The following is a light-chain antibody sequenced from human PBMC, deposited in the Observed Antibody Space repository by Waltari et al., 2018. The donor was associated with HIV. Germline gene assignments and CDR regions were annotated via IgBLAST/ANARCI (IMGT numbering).Light chain of an antibody. Sequence: HRSQAPPSLSASVGDRVTITCRASRDISNDLAWYQQKSGEVPKLLIYGASTLRSGVSSRFRGSGSGTEFTLTINGLQPEDVASYYCQNYDSAPVAFGQGTRLEI. J-gene: IGKJ5*01. V-gene: IGKV1-27*01. CDR3: QNYDSAPVA. CDR1: RDISND. CDR2: GAS.